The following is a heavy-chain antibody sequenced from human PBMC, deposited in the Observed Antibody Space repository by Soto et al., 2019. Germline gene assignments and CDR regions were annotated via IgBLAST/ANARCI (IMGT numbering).Heavy chain of an antibody. Sequence: SVKVSCKASGGTFSSYSICWARQAPGQGLEWMGRIIPILGIANYAQKFQGRVTITADKSTSTAYMELSSLRSEDTAVYYCARFRGSYGMDVWGQGTTVTVSS. CDR3: ARFRGSYGMDV. CDR1: GGTFSSYS. D-gene: IGHD3-10*01. CDR2: IIPILGIA. J-gene: IGHJ6*02. V-gene: IGHV1-69*02.